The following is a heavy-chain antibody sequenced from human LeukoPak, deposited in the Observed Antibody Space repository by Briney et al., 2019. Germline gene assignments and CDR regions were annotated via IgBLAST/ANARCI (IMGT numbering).Heavy chain of an antibody. CDR3: ARAPVTSCRGAFCYPFDL. CDR1: GFTFSSYG. Sequence: GGSLRLSCAASGFTFSSYGMSWVRQAPGKGLEWVSAISGSGGSTYYADSVRGRFTIYRDNSRNTLYLQMNRLRVEDAALYYCARAPVTSCRGAFCYPFDLWGQGVLVTVSS. J-gene: IGHJ4*02. CDR2: ISGSGGST. D-gene: IGHD2-21*01. V-gene: IGHV3-23*01.